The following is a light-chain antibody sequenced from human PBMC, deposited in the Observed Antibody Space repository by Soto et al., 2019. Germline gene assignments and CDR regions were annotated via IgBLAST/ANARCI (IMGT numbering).Light chain of an antibody. Sequence: ETVLTQSPATLSLSPGERATLSCRASQSVSSYLAWYRQKPGQAPRLLIYDASNRATGIPTRFSGNGSGTDFTLTISSLEPEDFAVYYCQQRYNWPTFGQGTKLEI. CDR1: QSVSSY. J-gene: IGKJ2*01. CDR3: QQRYNWPT. V-gene: IGKV3-11*01. CDR2: DAS.